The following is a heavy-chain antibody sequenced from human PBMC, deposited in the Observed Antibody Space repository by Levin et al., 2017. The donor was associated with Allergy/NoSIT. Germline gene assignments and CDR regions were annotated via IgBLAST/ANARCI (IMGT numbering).Heavy chain of an antibody. Sequence: PSETLSLTCAVYGGSFSGFYWSWNRQPPGKGLEWIGEINHSGSTNYNPSLKSRVTISVDTSKNQFSLNLSSVTAADTAVYYCARFIVSRGGVYWGQGTLVTVSS. V-gene: IGHV4-34*01. CDR1: GGSFSGFY. D-gene: IGHD5/OR15-5a*01. CDR3: ARFIVSRGGVY. J-gene: IGHJ4*02. CDR2: INHSGST.